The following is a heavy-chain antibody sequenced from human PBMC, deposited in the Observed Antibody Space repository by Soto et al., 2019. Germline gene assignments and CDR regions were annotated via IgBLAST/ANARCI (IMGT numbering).Heavy chain of an antibody. D-gene: IGHD2-2*01. CDR1: GYTFTVYY. J-gene: IGHJ4*02. CDR2: INPNSGGT. CDR3: ARVFTRYCSSTSCYGLGY. V-gene: IGHV1-2*04. Sequence: GASVKVSCKASGYTFTVYYRHWVRQAPGQGLEWMGWINPNSGGTNYAQKFQGWVTMTRDTSISTAYMELSRLRSDDTAVYYCARVFTRYCSSTSCYGLGYWGQGTLVTVSS.